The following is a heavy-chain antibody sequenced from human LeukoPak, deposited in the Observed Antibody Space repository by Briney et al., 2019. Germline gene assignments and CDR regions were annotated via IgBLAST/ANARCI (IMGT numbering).Heavy chain of an antibody. D-gene: IGHD1-26*01. CDR2: ISYDGNNK. J-gene: IGHJ4*02. V-gene: IGHV3-30*04. CDR3: AKVRGGSYYFDY. Sequence: PGGSLRLSCAASGFTFSSYEMNWVRQAPGKGLEWVALISYDGNNKYYANSVKGRFTISRDNSKNTLYLQMNSLRAEDTAVYYCAKVRGGSYYFDYWGQGTLVTVSS. CDR1: GFTFSSYE.